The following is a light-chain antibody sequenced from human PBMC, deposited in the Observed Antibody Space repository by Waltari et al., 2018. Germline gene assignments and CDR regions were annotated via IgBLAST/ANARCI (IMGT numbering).Light chain of an antibody. V-gene: IGLV3-19*01. J-gene: IGLJ1*01. Sequence: SSELTQDPAVSVALGLTVRITCQGDSLRTYHATWYQQKPGQAPVLVIYGSNKRPSGIPDRFSDSASGNTASLTITGAQAEDEADYYCNSRDSSGVHFVFGSGTKVTVL. CDR3: NSRDSSGVHFV. CDR1: SLRTYH. CDR2: GSN.